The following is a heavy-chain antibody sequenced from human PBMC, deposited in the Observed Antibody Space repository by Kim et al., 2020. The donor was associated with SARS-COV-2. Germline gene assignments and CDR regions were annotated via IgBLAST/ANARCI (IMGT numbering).Heavy chain of an antibody. V-gene: IGHV4-34*01. CDR1: GGSFSGYY. CDR3: ARTGSGSYLS. Sequence: SETLSLTCAVYGGSFSGYYWSWIRQPPGKGLEWIGEINHSGSINYNASLKSRVTISVDTSKNQFSLKLGSVTAADTAVYYCARTGSGSYLSWGQGTVVTVSS. D-gene: IGHD3-10*01. J-gene: IGHJ4*02. CDR2: INHSGSI.